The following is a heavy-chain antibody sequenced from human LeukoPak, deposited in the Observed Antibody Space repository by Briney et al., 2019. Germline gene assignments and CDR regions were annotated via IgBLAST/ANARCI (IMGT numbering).Heavy chain of an antibody. CDR1: GGSFSGYY. V-gene: IGHV4-34*01. CDR3: ARGLVGYSYGA. J-gene: IGHJ4*02. D-gene: IGHD5-18*01. Sequence: KPSETLSLTCAVYGGSFSGYYWSWIRQPPGKGLEWIGEINHSGSTNYNPSLKSRVTISVDTSKNQFSLKLSSATAADTAVYYCARGLVGYSYGAWGQGTLVTVSS. CDR2: INHSGST.